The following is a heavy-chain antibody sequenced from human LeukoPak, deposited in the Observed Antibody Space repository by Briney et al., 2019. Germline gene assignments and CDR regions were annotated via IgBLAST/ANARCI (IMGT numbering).Heavy chain of an antibody. V-gene: IGHV1-46*01. CDR3: ARDRGYSYGYEDYFDY. Sequence: ASVKVSCKASGYTFTSYYMYWVRQAPGQGLEWMGIINPSGGSTSYAQKFQGRVTMTRDTSTSTVYMELSSLRSEDTAVYYCARDRGYSYGYEDYFDYWGQGTLVTVSS. CDR1: GYTFTSYY. J-gene: IGHJ4*02. D-gene: IGHD5-18*01. CDR2: INPSGGST.